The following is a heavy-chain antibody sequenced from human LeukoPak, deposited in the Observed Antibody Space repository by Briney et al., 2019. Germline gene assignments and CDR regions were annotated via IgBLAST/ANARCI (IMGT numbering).Heavy chain of an antibody. CDR2: IYYSGST. CDR3: ARSGSYDRVDY. Sequence: PSETLSLTCTVSGGSISSSSYYWGWIRQPPGKGLEWIGSIYYSGSTYYNPSLKSRVTISVDTSKNQFSLKLSSVTAADTAVYYCARSGSYDRVDYWGQGTLVTVSS. V-gene: IGHV4-39*01. D-gene: IGHD3-10*01. J-gene: IGHJ4*02. CDR1: GGSISSSSYY.